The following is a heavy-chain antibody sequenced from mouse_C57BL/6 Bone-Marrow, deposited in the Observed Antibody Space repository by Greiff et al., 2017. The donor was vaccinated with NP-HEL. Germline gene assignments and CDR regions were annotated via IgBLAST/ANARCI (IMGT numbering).Heavy chain of an antibody. J-gene: IGHJ1*03. Sequence: QVQLKQPGAELVKPGASVKLSCKASGYTFTSYWMHWVKQRPGQGLEWIGMIHPNSGSTNYNEKFKSKATLTVDKSSSTAYMQLSSLTSEYSAVYYCARDYGSSYVYWYFDVWGTGTTVTVSS. CDR1: GYTFTSYW. D-gene: IGHD1-1*01. CDR2: IHPNSGST. CDR3: ARDYGSSYVYWYFDV. V-gene: IGHV1-64*01.